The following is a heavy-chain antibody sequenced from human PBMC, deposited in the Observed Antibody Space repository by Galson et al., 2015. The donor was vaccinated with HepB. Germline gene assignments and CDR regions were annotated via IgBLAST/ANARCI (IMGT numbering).Heavy chain of an antibody. D-gene: IGHD2-2*01. CDR2: IIPIFGTA. Sequence: SVKVSCKASGGTFSSYAISWVRQAPGQGLEWMGGIIPIFGTANYAQKFQGRVTITADESTSTAYMELSSLRSEDTAVYYCARLQPLVVVPAAIGAFDIWGQGTMVTVSS. J-gene: IGHJ3*02. CDR1: GGTFSSYA. V-gene: IGHV1-69*13. CDR3: ARLQPLVVVPAAIGAFDI.